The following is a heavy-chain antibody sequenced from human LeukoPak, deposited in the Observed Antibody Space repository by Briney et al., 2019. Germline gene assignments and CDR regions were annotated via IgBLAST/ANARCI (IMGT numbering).Heavy chain of an antibody. D-gene: IGHD2-2*01. V-gene: IGHV4-30-4*08. CDR2: IYYSGST. CDR3: ARDRYCSSTSCYYRANWFDP. J-gene: IGHJ5*02. Sequence: SETLSLTCTVSGGSISSGDYYWSWIRQPPGKGLEWIGYIYYSGSTYYNPSLKSRVTISVDTSKNQFSLKLSSVTAADTAVYYCARDRYCSSTSCYYRANWFDPWGQGTLVTVSS. CDR1: GGSISSGDYY.